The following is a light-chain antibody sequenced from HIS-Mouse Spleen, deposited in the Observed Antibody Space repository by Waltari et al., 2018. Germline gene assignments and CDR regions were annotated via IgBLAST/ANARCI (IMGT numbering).Light chain of an antibody. Sequence: DIQLTQSPSFLSASVGDRVTITCRASQGISSYLAWYQQKPGKAPKLLIYAASTLQNGVPSRFSGSGSGTEFTLTISSLQPEDFATYYCQQLNSWTFGQGTKVEIK. CDR3: QQLNSWT. CDR1: QGISSY. J-gene: IGKJ1*01. CDR2: AAS. V-gene: IGKV1-9*01.